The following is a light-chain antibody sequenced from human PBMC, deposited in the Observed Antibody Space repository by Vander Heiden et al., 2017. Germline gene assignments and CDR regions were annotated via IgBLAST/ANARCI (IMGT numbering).Light chain of an antibody. CDR2: AAS. CDR1: QSISSY. J-gene: IGKJ4*01. V-gene: IGKV1-39*01. Sequence: DIQMTQSPSSLSASVGDRVTITCRASQSISSYLNWYQQKPGKAPKLLIYAASRCQSGVPYRFSGSGSWTDFTLTSSRRQPEDFATYYWQHSYSTPLFGGGTKVEIK. CDR3: QHSYSTPL.